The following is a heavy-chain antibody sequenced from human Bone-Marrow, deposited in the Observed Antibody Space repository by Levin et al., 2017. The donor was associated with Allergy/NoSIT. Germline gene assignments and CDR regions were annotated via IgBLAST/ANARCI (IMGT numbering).Heavy chain of an antibody. CDR3: ARVSPIESNYYYYYGMDV. D-gene: IGHD1-26*01. J-gene: IGHJ6*02. CDR2: ISSSSSYI. V-gene: IGHV3-21*01. Sequence: GGSLRLSCAASGFTFSSYSMNWVRQAPGKGLEWVSSISSSSSYIYYADSVKGRFTISRDNAKNSLYLQMNSLRAEDTAVYYCARVSPIESNYYYYYGMDVWGQGTTVTVSS. CDR1: GFTFSSYS.